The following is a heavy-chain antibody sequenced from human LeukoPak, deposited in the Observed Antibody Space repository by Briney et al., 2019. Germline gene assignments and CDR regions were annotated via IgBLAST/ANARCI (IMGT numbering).Heavy chain of an antibody. J-gene: IGHJ3*02. CDR2: IYAGAST. D-gene: IGHD1-26*01. CDR3: ARSSGSHYRDPFDI. V-gene: IGHV3-53*01. CDR1: GFTVSSTY. Sequence: PGGSLRLSCEASGFTVSSTYMTWVRQAPGKGLDWVSVIYAGASTSYAESVKGRFTISRANSDNTLFLQMSSLRADDTAIYYCARSSGSHYRDPFDIWRQGTMVTVSS.